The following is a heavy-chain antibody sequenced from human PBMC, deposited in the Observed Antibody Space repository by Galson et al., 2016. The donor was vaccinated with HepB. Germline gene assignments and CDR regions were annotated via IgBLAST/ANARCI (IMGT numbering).Heavy chain of an antibody. D-gene: IGHD6-19*01. V-gene: IGHV5-51*01. J-gene: IGHJ3*02. CDR2: IYPDDSNT. CDR3: ARHGLEAGSRVAFDI. CDR1: GYIFTRYY. Sequence: QSGAEVKKPGESLKVSCKGSGYIFTRYYSGWVRQMPGKGLEWMGIIYPDDSNTRYSPSFQGQVTISADKSISTAYLQWSSLKASDTAMYYCARHGLEAGSRVAFDIWGQGTMVTVSS.